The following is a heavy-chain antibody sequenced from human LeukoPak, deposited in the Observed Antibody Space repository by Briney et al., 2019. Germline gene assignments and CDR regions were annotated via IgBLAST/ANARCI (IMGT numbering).Heavy chain of an antibody. D-gene: IGHD5-18*01. J-gene: IGHJ4*02. CDR2: INPNSGGT. Sequence: EASVKVSCKASGYIFTGYYMHWVRQAPGQGLEWMGWINPNSGGTNYAQKFQGRVTMTRDTSISTAYMELSRLRSDDTAVYYCARTDTAMVRDYFDYWGQGTLVTVSS. V-gene: IGHV1-2*02. CDR3: ARTDTAMVRDYFDY. CDR1: GYIFTGYY.